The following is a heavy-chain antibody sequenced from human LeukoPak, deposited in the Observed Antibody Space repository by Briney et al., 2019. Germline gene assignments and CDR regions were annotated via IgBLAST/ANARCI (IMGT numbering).Heavy chain of an antibody. D-gene: IGHD6-13*01. CDR2: ITNEGSNK. CDR1: GLTFSTYG. Sequence: GGSLRLSCAASGLTFSTYGMHWVRRAPSKGLEWVAFITNEGSNKYYTDSVKGRFTISRDNAKNSLYLQMNSLRAEDTAVYYCARFIAAPYYFDYWGRGTLVTVSS. CDR3: ARFIAAPYYFDY. V-gene: IGHV3-30*02. J-gene: IGHJ4*02.